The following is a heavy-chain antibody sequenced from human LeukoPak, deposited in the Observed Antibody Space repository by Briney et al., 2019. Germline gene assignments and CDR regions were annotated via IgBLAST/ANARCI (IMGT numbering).Heavy chain of an antibody. J-gene: IGHJ4*02. V-gene: IGHV4-39*07. CDR1: GGSISSSSYY. CDR3: ARSRGSYGSSWSY. D-gene: IGHD6-6*01. CDR2: IYYSGST. Sequence: PSETLSLTCTVSGGSISSSSYYWGWIRQPPGKGLEWIGSIYYSGSTYYNPSLKSRVTISVDTSKNQFSLKLSSVTAADTAVYYCARSRGSYGSSWSYWGQGTLVTVSS.